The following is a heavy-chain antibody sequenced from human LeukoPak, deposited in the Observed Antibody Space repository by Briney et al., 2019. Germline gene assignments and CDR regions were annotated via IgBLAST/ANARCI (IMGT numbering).Heavy chain of an antibody. D-gene: IGHD4-11*01. CDR1: GYTFTRYG. V-gene: IGHV1-18*01. Sequence: AAVKVSCKASGYTFTRYGISWVRQAPGQGLEWMGWISAYNGNPNYAQKLQGRVTMTTDTSTSKAYMELRSLRSDDTAVYYCARGRNSNYQDRNYYYYMDVWGKGTTVTVSS. CDR2: ISAYNGNP. CDR3: ARGRNSNYQDRNYYYYMDV. J-gene: IGHJ6*03.